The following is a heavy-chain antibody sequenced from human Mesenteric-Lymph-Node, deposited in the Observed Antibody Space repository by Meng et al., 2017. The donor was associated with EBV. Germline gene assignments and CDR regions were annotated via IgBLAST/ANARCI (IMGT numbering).Heavy chain of an antibody. Sequence: QITLKESGPTLVKPTQTLTLTCTFSWFSLSTSGVGVGWIRQPPGKALEWLALIYWDDDKRYSPSLKSRLTITKDTSKNQVVLTMTNMDPVDTATYYCARRPYSWNFDFWGQGTLVTVSS. J-gene: IGHJ4*02. CDR1: WFSLSTSGVG. V-gene: IGHV2-5*02. CDR3: ARRPYSWNFDF. D-gene: IGHD1-26*01. CDR2: IYWDDDK.